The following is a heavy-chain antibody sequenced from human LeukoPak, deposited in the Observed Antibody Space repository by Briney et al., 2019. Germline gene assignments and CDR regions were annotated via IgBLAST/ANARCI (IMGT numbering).Heavy chain of an antibody. CDR1: GGSISSYY. CDR2: FFSSGST. CDR3: AVLGNYALDY. V-gene: IGHV4-59*03. D-gene: IGHD3-16*01. J-gene: IGHJ4*02. Sequence: PSETLSLTCTVSGGSISSYYWSWIRQPPGKGLEWIGYFFSSGSTNYNPSLKSRVTKSLDTSKNQLSLKLTSVTAADTAVYYCAVLGNYALDYWGQGTLVTVSS.